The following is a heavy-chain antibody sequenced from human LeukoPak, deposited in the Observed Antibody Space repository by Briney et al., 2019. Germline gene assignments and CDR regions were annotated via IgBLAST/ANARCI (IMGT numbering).Heavy chain of an antibody. CDR1: GFTVSSNY. J-gene: IGHJ4*02. CDR2: IYSGGST. D-gene: IGHD3-22*01. V-gene: IGHV3-66*02. CDR3: VRGGGDEYYYDSSGYPFDY. Sequence: PGGSLRLSCAASGFTVSSNYMSWVRQAPGKGLEWVSVIYSGGSTYYADSVKGRFTISRDNSKNTLYLQMNSLRAEDTAVYYCVRGGGDEYYYDSSGYPFDYWGQGTLVTVSS.